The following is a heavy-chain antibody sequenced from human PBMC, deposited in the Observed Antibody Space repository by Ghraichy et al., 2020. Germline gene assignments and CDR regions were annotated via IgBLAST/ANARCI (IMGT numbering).Heavy chain of an antibody. CDR3: ARTNPYYDYVWGSYRSYYFDY. D-gene: IGHD3-16*02. Sequence: SETLSLTCAVYGGSFSGYYWSWIRQPPGKGLEWIGEINHSGSTNYNPSLKSRVTISVDTSKNQFSLKLSFVTAADTAVYYCARTNPYYDYVWGSYRSYYFDYWGQGTLVTVSS. J-gene: IGHJ4*02. CDR1: GGSFSGYY. CDR2: INHSGST. V-gene: IGHV4-34*01.